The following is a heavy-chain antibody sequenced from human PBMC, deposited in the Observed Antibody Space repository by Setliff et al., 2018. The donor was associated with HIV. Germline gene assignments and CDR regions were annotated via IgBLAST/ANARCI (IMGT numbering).Heavy chain of an antibody. CDR2: ISTYSDET. V-gene: IGHV1-18*01. Sequence: ASVKVSCKPSGYTFTAYGLSWVRQAPGQGLEWMGWISTYSDETSSSQNLQGRLTMTTDTSTGTAYMELRSLRSDDTAVYYCARDRWELPRVMENSHFDYWGQGTLVTVSS. J-gene: IGHJ4*02. CDR1: GYTFTAYG. D-gene: IGHD1-26*01. CDR3: ARDRWELPRVMENSHFDY.